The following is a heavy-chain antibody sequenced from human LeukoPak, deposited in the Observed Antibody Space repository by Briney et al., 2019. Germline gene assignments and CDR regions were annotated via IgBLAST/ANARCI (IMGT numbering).Heavy chain of an antibody. CDR2: ISAYNGNT. V-gene: IGHV1-18*01. J-gene: IGHJ4*02. D-gene: IGHD2-15*01. CDR1: GYTFTSYG. Sequence: ASVKVSCKASGYTFTSYGISWVRQAPGQGLEWMGWISAYNGNTNYAQKLQGRVTMTTDTSTSTAYMELRSLRSDDTAVYCCARERMYCSGGSCYSDYWGQGALVTVSS. CDR3: ARERMYCSGGSCYSDY.